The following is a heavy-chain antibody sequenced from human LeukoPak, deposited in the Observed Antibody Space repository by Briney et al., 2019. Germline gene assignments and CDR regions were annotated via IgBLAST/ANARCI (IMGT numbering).Heavy chain of an antibody. CDR3: ARDSKRSGGTPLWWWTTDYFDY. Sequence: SETLSLTCTVSGGSISSSSYYWGWIRQPPGKGLEWIGSIYYSGSTYYNPSLKSRVTISVDTSKNQFSLKLSSVTAADTAVYYCARDSKRSGGTPLWWWTTDYFDYWGQGTLVTVSS. J-gene: IGHJ4*02. D-gene: IGHD2-21*01. V-gene: IGHV4-39*07. CDR1: GGSISSSSYY. CDR2: IYYSGST.